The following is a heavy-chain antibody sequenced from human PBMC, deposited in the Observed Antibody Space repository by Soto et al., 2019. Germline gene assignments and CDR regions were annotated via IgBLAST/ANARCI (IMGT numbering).Heavy chain of an antibody. J-gene: IGHJ6*03. Sequence: SETLSLTCTVSGGSISSYYWSWIRQPPGKGLGWIGYIYYSGSTNYNPSLKSRVTISVDTSKNQFSLKLSSVTAADTAVYYCARQKWYYDFWSGYSQDCYYYYMDVWGKGTTVTVSS. CDR1: GGSISSYY. CDR3: ARQKWYYDFWSGYSQDCYYYYMDV. V-gene: IGHV4-59*08. D-gene: IGHD3-3*01. CDR2: IYYSGST.